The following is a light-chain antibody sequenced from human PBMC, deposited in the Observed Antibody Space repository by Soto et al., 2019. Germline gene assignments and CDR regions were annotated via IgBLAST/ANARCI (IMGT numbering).Light chain of an antibody. V-gene: IGKV1-39*01. CDR2: AAS. J-gene: IGKJ4*01. CDR1: QSISSY. CDR3: QQSYSTPLT. Sequence: DIQMTQSPSSLSASVGDRVTITCRASQSISSYLNWYQQKPGKAPKLLIYAASSLQSGVPSRFSGRGSGTDFTLTISSLQPDDFATYYCQQSYSTPLTFGGGTKVEIK.